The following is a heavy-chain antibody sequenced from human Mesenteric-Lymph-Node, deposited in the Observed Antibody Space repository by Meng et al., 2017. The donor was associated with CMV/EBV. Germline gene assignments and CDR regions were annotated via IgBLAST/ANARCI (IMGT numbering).Heavy chain of an antibody. CDR1: GFTFSSYW. D-gene: IGHD1-1*01. CDR3: AGEYQLLNTPYFEY. CDR2: IKQDGSEK. V-gene: IGHV3-7*04. J-gene: IGHJ4*02. Sequence: GESLKISCAASGFTFSSYWMSWVRQAPGKGLEWVANIKQDGSEKYYVDSVKGRFAISRDNSKNTLFLQLSSLRTEDTAVYYCAGEYQLLNTPYFEYWGQGTLVTVSS.